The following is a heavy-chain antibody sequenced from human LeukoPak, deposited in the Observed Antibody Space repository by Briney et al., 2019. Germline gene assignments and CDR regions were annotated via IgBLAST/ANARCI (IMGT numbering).Heavy chain of an antibody. CDR1: GFTFDDYA. CDR2: ISWNSGSI. CDR3: AKGNYYGSGGGYGMDV. Sequence: PGGSLRLSCAASGFTFDDYAMHWVRQAPGKGLEWVSGISWNSGSIGYADSVKGRFTISRDNAKNSLYLQMNSLRAEDTALYYCAKGNYYGSGGGYGMDVWGQGTTVTVSS. D-gene: IGHD3-10*01. J-gene: IGHJ6*02. V-gene: IGHV3-9*01.